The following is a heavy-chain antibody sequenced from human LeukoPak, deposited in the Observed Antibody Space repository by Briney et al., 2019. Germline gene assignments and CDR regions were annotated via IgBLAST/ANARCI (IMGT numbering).Heavy chain of an antibody. CDR1: GYTFTSYG. J-gene: IGHJ4*02. CDR2: ISAYNGNT. D-gene: IGHD3-22*01. V-gene: IGHV1-18*01. Sequence: GASVKVSCKASGYTFTSYGISRVRQAPGQGLEWMGWISAYNGNTNYAQKLQGGVTMTTDTSTSTAYMELRSLRSDDTAVYYCARGLSYYYDSSGYHHFDYWGQGTLVTVSS. CDR3: ARGLSYYYDSSGYHHFDY.